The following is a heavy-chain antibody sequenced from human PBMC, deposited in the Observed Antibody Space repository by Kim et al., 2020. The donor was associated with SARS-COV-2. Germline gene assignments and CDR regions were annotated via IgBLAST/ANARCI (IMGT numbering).Heavy chain of an antibody. V-gene: IGHV3-13*01. D-gene: IGHD2-15*01. Sequence: GGSLRLSCAASGFTFSSYDMHWVRQATGKGLEWVSAIGTAGDTYYPGSVKGRFTISRENAKNSLYLQMNSLRAGDTAVYYCARGEPITGGIVYWGQGTLVTVSS. CDR1: GFTFSSYD. CDR3: ARGEPITGGIVY. J-gene: IGHJ4*02. CDR2: IGTAGDT.